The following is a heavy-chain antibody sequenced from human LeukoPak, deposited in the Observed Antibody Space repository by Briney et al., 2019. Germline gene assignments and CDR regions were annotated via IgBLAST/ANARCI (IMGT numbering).Heavy chain of an antibody. CDR2: IDYRGST. CDR1: GGSVSSGTYY. Sequence: SETLSLTCTVSGGSVSSGTYYWSWIRQPPGKGLEWIAYIDYRGSTTYNPSLRSRVTISVDTSRNQFSLKLYSVTAADTAVYYCARSRSGYSYDHAAFEIWGQGTMVTVSS. D-gene: IGHD5-18*01. V-gene: IGHV4-61*01. J-gene: IGHJ3*02. CDR3: ARSRSGYSYDHAAFEI.